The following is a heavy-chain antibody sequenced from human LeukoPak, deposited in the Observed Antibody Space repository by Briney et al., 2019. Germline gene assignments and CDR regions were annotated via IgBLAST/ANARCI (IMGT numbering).Heavy chain of an antibody. CDR1: GFTFSSYA. J-gene: IGHJ4*02. D-gene: IGHD6-19*01. CDR3: AKRQGLGIAVAGELDY. V-gene: IGHV3-23*01. CDR2: ISGSGGST. Sequence: GGSLRLSCAASGFTFSSYAMSWVRQAPGKGLEWVSAISGSGGSTYYADSVKGRFTISSDNSKNTLYLQMNSLRAEDTAVYYCAKRQGLGIAVAGELDYWGQGTLVTVSS.